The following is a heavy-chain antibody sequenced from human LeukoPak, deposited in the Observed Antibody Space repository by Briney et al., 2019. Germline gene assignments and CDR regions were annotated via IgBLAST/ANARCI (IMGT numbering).Heavy chain of an antibody. D-gene: IGHD1-26*01. CDR2: IPYDGSNK. V-gene: IGHV3-30*04. J-gene: IGHJ3*02. CDR3: AMSPIGGEKGDAFDI. CDR1: GGSISSSV. Sequence: LSLTCTVSGGSISSSVYYWGWIRQPPGKGLEWVAFIPYDGSNKFYADSVKGRFTISRDSSKNTLYLQMNSLRAEDTAVYYCAMSPIGGEKGDAFDIWGQGTMVTVSS.